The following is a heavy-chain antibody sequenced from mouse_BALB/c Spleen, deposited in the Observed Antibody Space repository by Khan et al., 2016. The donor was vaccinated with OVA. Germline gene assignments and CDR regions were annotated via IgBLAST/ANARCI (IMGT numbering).Heavy chain of an antibody. J-gene: IGHJ3*01. V-gene: IGHV5-4*02. CDR3: ARGYYGNPFAY. CDR2: ISDGGSYT. Sequence: EVELVESGGGLVKPGGSLKLSCAASGFTFSDYYMYWVRQTPEKRLEWVATISDGGSYTYYPDSVKGRFTISRDDAKNNLYLQMSSLKSDDTAMXYCARGYYGNPFAYWGQGTLVTVSA. D-gene: IGHD2-1*01. CDR1: GFTFSDYY.